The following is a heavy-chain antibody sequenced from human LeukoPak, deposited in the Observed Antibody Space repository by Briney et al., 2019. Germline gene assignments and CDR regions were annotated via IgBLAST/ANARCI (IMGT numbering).Heavy chain of an antibody. V-gene: IGHV3-7*01. D-gene: IGHD6-13*01. J-gene: IGHJ5*02. CDR2: IKQDGSEK. Sequence: GGSLRLSCAASGFTFSSYWMSWVRQAPGKGLEWVANIKQDGSEKYYVDSVKGRFTISRDNAENSLYLQMNSLRAEDTAVYYCARVIAAAGTFRWFDPWGQGTLVTVSS. CDR1: GFTFSSYW. CDR3: ARVIAAAGTFRWFDP.